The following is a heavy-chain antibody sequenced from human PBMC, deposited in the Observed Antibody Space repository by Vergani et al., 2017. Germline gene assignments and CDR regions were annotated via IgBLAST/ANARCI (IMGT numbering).Heavy chain of an antibody. CDR2: IFSNDEK. CDR1: GFSLSNARMG. V-gene: IGHV2-26*01. J-gene: IGHJ6*02. Sequence: QESGPGLVKPTETLTLTCTVSGFSLSNARMGVSWIRQPPGKALEWLAHIFSNDEKSYSTSLKSRLTISKDTSKSQVVLTMTNMDPVDTATYYCARITYYYNSGRYYCYYGMDVWGQGTTVTVSS. CDR3: ARITYYYNSGRYYCYYGMDV. D-gene: IGHD3-10*01.